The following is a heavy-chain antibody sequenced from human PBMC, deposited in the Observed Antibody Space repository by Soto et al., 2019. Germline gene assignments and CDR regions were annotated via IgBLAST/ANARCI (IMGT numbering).Heavy chain of an antibody. J-gene: IGHJ6*02. D-gene: IGHD3-10*01. CDR2: TYHSGST. CDR3: ARDHRVRGVIGYYYYGMDV. CDR1: GGSISSSNW. Sequence: QVQLQESGPGLVKPSGTLSLTCAVSGGSISSSNWWSWVRQPPGKGLEWIGETYHSGSTNYNPSLKSRVTISVDKSKNQFSLKLSSVTAADTAVYYCARDHRVRGVIGYYYYGMDVWGQGTTVTVSS. V-gene: IGHV4-4*02.